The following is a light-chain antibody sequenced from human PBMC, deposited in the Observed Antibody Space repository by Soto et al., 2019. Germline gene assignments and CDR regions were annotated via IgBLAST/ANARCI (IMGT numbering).Light chain of an antibody. Sequence: QSVLTQPASVSGSPGQSITISCTGTSSDVGGYNSVSWYQQHPGKAPKLMIFDVSSRPSGVSNRFSGSKSGNTASPTISGLQAEDEADYYCCSYTSGSTLYVFGTGTKVTV. CDR2: DVS. CDR3: CSYTSGSTLYV. J-gene: IGLJ1*01. V-gene: IGLV2-14*01. CDR1: SSDVGGYNS.